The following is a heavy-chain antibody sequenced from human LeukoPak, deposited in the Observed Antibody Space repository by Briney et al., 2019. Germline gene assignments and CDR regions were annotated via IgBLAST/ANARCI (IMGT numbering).Heavy chain of an antibody. V-gene: IGHV4-59*13. J-gene: IGHJ4*02. CDR3: AKVQWPDGKGVGVLDF. CDR1: GVSITTYY. Sequence: SETLSRTCTVSGVSITTYYWSWIRQPPGKGLEWIGSIYYSGGTNYNPSVTSRLAISVDTSTNQFSLKLTSVTPADTAVYYCAKVQWPDGKGVGVLDFWGQGSLVTVSS. D-gene: IGHD6-19*01. CDR2: IYYSGGT.